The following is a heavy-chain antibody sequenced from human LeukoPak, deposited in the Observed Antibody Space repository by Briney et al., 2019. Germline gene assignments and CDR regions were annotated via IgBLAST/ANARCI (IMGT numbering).Heavy chain of an antibody. CDR3: ARDRQWFGELKSPFDY. CDR1: GYTFSAYG. V-gene: IGHV1-18*01. D-gene: IGHD3-10*01. Sequence: GASVKVSCKASGYTFSAYGINWVRLAPGQGLEWMASINFHKSDTHYAQKFQGRVTMTTDTSTSTAYMELRSLRSDDTAVYYCARDRQWFGELKSPFDYWGQGTLVTVSS. J-gene: IGHJ4*02. CDR2: INFHKSDT.